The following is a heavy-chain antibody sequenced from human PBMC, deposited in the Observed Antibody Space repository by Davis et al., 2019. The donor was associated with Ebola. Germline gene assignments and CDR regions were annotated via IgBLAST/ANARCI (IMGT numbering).Heavy chain of an antibody. D-gene: IGHD3-22*01. V-gene: IGHV3-7*03. CDR3: ARAFSSGSITPFDY. CDR1: GFTFSSYA. CDR2: IKQDGSEK. J-gene: IGHJ4*02. Sequence: GGSLRLSCAASGFTFSSYAMHWVRQAPGKGLEWVANIKQDGSEKYYVDSVKGRFTISRDNAKNSLYLQMNSLRAEDTAVYYCARAFSSGSITPFDYWGQGTLVTVSS.